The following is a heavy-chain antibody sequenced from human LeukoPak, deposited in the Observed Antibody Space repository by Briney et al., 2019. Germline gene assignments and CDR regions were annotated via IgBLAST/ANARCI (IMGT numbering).Heavy chain of an antibody. CDR1: GGSFSGYY. CDR3: ARENNDFWSGYYSYYYYYMDV. V-gene: IGHV4-34*01. D-gene: IGHD3-3*01. Sequence: SETLSLTCAVYGGSFSGYYWSWIRQPPGKGLEWIGEINHSGSTNYNPSLKSRVTISVDTSKNQFSLKLSSVTAADTAVYYCARENNDFWSGYYSYYYYYMDVWGKGTTVTVSS. J-gene: IGHJ6*03. CDR2: INHSGST.